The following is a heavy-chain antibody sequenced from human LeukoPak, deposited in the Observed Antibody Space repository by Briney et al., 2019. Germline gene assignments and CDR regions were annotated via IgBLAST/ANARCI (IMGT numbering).Heavy chain of an antibody. CDR1: GFTFTNHA. Sequence: GGSLRLSCAASGFTFTNHAMDWVRQAPGKGLEWVSGISGGGDSTYYADSVKGRFTISRDNSKNTLYLQMNSLRAEDTAVYYCARCSDSDCYDYWGQGTLVTVSS. J-gene: IGHJ4*02. CDR3: ARCSDSDCYDY. CDR2: ISGGGDST. D-gene: IGHD3-22*01. V-gene: IGHV3-23*01.